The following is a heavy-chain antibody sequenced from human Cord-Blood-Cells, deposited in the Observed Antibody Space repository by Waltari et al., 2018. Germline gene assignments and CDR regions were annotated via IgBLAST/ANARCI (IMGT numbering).Heavy chain of an antibody. D-gene: IGHD3-22*01. Sequence: QVQLVQSGAEVKKPGASVKVSCKASGYTFTGYYMHWVRPAPGQGLEWMGWINPNSGGTNYAQKFQGRVTMTRDTSISTAYMELSRLRSDDTAVYYCARDPTYYYDSSGYSFDYWGQGTLVTVSS. CDR2: INPNSGGT. V-gene: IGHV1-2*02. CDR3: ARDPTYYYDSSGYSFDY. CDR1: GYTFTGYY. J-gene: IGHJ4*02.